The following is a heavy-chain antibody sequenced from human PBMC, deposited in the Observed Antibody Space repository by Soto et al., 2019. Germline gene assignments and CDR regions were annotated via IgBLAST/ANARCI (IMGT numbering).Heavy chain of an antibody. D-gene: IGHD2-15*01. CDR2: IGSDGGT. CDR3: ERRFCSAGSCRGIGFDY. V-gene: IGHV3-13*01. CDR1: GFTFSSHD. Sequence: EVQLVESGGGLVQPGGSLRLSCAASGFTFSSHDMHWVRQATGKGLEWVSAIGSDGGTYYLGSVKGRFTISRENAKNSVYLQMNSLRVGDTAVYYCERRFCSAGSCRGIGFDYWGQGILVTVSS. J-gene: IGHJ4*02.